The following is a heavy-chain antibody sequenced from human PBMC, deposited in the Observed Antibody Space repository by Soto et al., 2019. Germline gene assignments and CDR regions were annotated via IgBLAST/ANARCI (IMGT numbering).Heavy chain of an antibody. J-gene: IGHJ3*02. CDR3: ARQWDTYAFDI. V-gene: IGHV4-59*08. CDR2: IYYSGST. CDR1: GGSISSYY. Sequence: SETLSLTCTVSGGSISSYYWSWIRQPPGKGLEWIGYIYYSGSTNYNPSLKSRVTISVDTSKNQFSLKLSSVTAADTAVYYCARQWDTYAFDIWGQGTMVTVSS. D-gene: IGHD5-18*01.